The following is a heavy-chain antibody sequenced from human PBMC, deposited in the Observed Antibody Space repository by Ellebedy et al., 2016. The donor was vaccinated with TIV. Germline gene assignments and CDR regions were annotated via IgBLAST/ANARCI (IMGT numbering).Heavy chain of an antibody. CDR3: AKATRLRWIQLLYFHH. CDR1: GFTFSSYG. CDR2: ISGSGGSA. V-gene: IGHV3-23*01. D-gene: IGHD5-24*01. J-gene: IGHJ4*02. Sequence: GGSLRLXXAASGFTFSSYGMSWVRQAPGKGLEWVSTISGSGGSAHYADSVKGRFTISRDNSKNTLYLQMDSLRDEDTAIYYCAKATRLRWIQLLYFHHWGRGTLATVSS.